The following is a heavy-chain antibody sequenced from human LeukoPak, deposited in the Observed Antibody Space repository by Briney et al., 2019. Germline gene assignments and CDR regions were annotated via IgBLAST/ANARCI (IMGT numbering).Heavy chain of an antibody. Sequence: ASVKVSCKASGYTFTSYDINWVRQATGQGLEWMGWMNPNSGNTGYAQKFQGRVTMTRDTSTSTVYMELSSLRSEDTAVYYCARDRGGNLGISRACDYWGQGTLVTVSS. CDR1: GYTFTSYD. V-gene: IGHV1-8*01. J-gene: IGHJ4*02. D-gene: IGHD7-27*01. CDR3: ARDRGGNLGISRACDY. CDR2: MNPNSGNT.